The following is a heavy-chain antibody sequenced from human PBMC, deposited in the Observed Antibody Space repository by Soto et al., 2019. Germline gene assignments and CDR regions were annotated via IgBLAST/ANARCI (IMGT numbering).Heavy chain of an antibody. J-gene: IGHJ3*02. D-gene: IGHD3-10*01. CDR1: GDSISSSSYY. CDR2: IYYSGST. Sequence: SETLSLTCTVSGDSISSSSYYWGWIRQPPGKGLEWIGSIYYSGSTYYNPSLKSRVTISVDTSMNQFSLKVNSVTAADTAVYYCARARPSGSGSYTSNTDAFHIWGQGTMVTVSS. CDR3: ARARPSGSGSYTSNTDAFHI. V-gene: IGHV4-39*01.